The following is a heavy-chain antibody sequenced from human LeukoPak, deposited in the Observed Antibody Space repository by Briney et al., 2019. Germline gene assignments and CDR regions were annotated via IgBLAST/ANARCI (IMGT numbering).Heavy chain of an antibody. CDR2: IYPNGST. Sequence: SETLSLTCTVSGDSFSPYYWSWLRQPAGKGLEWIGRIYPNGSTSYNPSLKSRVTMSLDTSKKQFSLNLNSVTAADTAVYYCAREGGFYRPLDYSGQGTLVTVSS. CDR1: GDSFSPYY. CDR3: AREGGFYRPLDY. V-gene: IGHV4-4*07. D-gene: IGHD6-25*01. J-gene: IGHJ4*02.